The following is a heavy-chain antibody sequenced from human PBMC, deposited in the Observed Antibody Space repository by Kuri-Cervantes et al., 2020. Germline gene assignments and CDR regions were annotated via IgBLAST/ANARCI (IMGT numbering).Heavy chain of an antibody. V-gene: IGHV4-38-2*02. CDR3: ARDWRGSGDQYPFDL. Sequence: SETLSLTCAVSGYSISSGYYWGWIRQPPGKGLEWIGRIYTSGSTNYNPSLKSRVTISVDTSKHQFSLKLDSVTAADTAVYYCARDWRGSGDQYPFDLWGRGTLVTVSS. CDR2: IYTSGST. CDR1: GYSISSGYY. J-gene: IGHJ2*01. D-gene: IGHD6-19*01.